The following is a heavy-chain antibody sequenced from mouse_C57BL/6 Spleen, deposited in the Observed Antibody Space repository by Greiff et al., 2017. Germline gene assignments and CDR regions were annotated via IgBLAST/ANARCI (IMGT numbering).Heavy chain of an antibody. J-gene: IGHJ3*01. Sequence: EVKLQQSGPELVKPGASVKMSCKASGYTFTDYNMHWVKQSHGKSLEWIGYINPNNGGTSYNQKFKGKATLTVNKSSSTAYMELRSLTSEDSAVYYCAISTMVTTKAWFAYWGQGTLVTVSA. D-gene: IGHD2-2*01. CDR2: INPNNGGT. CDR3: AISTMVTTKAWFAY. CDR1: GYTFTDYN. V-gene: IGHV1-22*01.